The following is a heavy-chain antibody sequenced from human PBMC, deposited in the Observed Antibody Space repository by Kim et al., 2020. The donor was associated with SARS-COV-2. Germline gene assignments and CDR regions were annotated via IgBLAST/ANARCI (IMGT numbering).Heavy chain of an antibody. Sequence: GGSLRLSCAASGCTGRSDVRHWVRQATGKGLEWLSGISYDGRNKYYAESVKGRFTISRDNSKNTLYLQMNSLRAEDTAVYYCAKSYGGNSDPFYYYYYGMDVWGQGTTATVSS. CDR1: GCTGRSDV. V-gene: IGHV3-30*18. CDR3: AKSYGGNSDPFYYYYYGMDV. J-gene: IGHJ6*02. D-gene: IGHD4-17*01. CDR2: ISYDGRNK.